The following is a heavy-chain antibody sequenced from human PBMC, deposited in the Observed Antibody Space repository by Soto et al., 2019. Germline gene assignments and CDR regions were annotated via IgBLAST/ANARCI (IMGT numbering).Heavy chain of an antibody. D-gene: IGHD3-22*01. CDR2: IRSKAYGGTT. J-gene: IGHJ5*02. CDR1: GFTSGDYA. Sequence: PGGSLRLSCTASGFTSGDYAMRWVRQAPGKRLEWVGFIRSKAYGGTTEYAASVKGRFTISRDDSKSLDYLQMKTLKTEPTAVYYCSRMNRDYDLNWFDPWGQGTLGTVCS. CDR3: SRMNRDYDLNWFDP. V-gene: IGHV3-49*04.